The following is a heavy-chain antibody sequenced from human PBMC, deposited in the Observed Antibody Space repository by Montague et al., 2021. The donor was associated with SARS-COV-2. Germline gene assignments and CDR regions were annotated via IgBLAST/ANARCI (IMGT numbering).Heavy chain of an antibody. CDR3: ARAYYDSSGYYGYFDY. V-gene: IGHV4-59*12. CDR2: IYYSGST. J-gene: IGHJ4*02. CDR1: GGSISSYY. Sequence: SETLSLTCTVSGGSISSYYWSWIRQPPGKGLEWIGYIYYSGSTNYNPSLKSRVTISVDTSKNQFPLKLSSVTAADTAVYYCARAYYDSSGYYGYFDYWGQGILVTVSS. D-gene: IGHD3-22*01.